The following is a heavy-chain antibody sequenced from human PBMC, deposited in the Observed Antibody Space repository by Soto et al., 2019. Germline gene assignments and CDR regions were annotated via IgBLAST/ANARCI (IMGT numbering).Heavy chain of an antibody. J-gene: IGHJ3*02. CDR1: GFTFSSYA. CDR3: ARDWGGDGTDAFDI. CDR2: ISYDGSNK. Sequence: QVQLVESGGGVVQPGRSLRLSCAASGFTFSSYAMHWVRQAPGKGLEWVAVISYDGSNKYYADSVKGRFTISRDNSKNTLYLQMNSLRAEDTAVYYCARDWGGDGTDAFDIWGQGTMVTVSS. D-gene: IGHD2-21*01. V-gene: IGHV3-30-3*01.